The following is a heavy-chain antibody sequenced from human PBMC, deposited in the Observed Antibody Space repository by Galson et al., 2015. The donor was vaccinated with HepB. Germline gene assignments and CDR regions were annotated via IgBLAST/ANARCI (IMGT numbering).Heavy chain of an antibody. J-gene: IGHJ4*02. Sequence: SLRLSCAASGFTFSSYAMHWVRQAPGKGLEWVAVISRDGSNKYYADSVKGRFTISRDNSKNTLYLQMNSLRAEGTAVYYCARDFLDDYSIDYWGQGTLVTVSS. CDR1: GFTFSSYA. CDR2: ISRDGSNK. CDR3: ARDFLDDYSIDY. V-gene: IGHV3-30-3*01. D-gene: IGHD4-11*01.